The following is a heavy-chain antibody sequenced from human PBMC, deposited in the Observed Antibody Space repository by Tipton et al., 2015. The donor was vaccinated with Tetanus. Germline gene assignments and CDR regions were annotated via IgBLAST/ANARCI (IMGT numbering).Heavy chain of an antibody. Sequence: QVQLVQSGAEVKKPGASVKVSCKASGYTFTGYYIYWVRQAPGQGLEWMGWIDPNSGGTVYAQKFQGGVTMTRDTSISTAYMDLRSLRSDDTAVYYCARDRGDYIYYGMDVWGPGTTVTVS. CDR1: GYTFTGYY. CDR3: ARDRGDYIYYGMDV. V-gene: IGHV1-2*02. J-gene: IGHJ6*02. D-gene: IGHD3-22*01. CDR2: IDPNSGGT.